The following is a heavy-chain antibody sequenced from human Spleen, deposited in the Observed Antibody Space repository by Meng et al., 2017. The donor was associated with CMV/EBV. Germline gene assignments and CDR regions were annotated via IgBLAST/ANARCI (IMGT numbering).Heavy chain of an antibody. Sequence: SETLSLTCAVYGGSFSGYYWGWIRQPPGKGLEWIGSIYYSGSTYYNPSLKSRVTISVDTSKNQFSLKLSSVTAADTAVYYCARDTHYYGSGSFYYYYYGMDVWGQGTTVTVSS. J-gene: IGHJ6*02. V-gene: IGHV4-34*01. CDR1: GGSFSGYY. CDR3: ARDTHYYGSGSFYYYYYGMDV. CDR2: IYYSGST. D-gene: IGHD3-10*01.